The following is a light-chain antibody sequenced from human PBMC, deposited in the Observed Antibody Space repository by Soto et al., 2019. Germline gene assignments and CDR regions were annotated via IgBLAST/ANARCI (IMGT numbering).Light chain of an antibody. Sequence: EIVLTQTPGTLSLSPGERATLSCRASQSVGSSFLAWYQQKPGQAPRLLIYGASSRATGIPDRFSGSGSGTDFTLTIRRLEPEDFAVYYCQQEGTFVSFGPGTKVDI. CDR2: GAS. CDR1: QSVGSSF. J-gene: IGKJ3*01. CDR3: QQEGTFVS. V-gene: IGKV3-20*01.